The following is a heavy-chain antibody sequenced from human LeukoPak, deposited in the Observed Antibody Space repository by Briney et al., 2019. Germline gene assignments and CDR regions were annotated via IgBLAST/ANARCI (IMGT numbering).Heavy chain of an antibody. V-gene: IGHV4-31*03. J-gene: IGHJ4*02. CDR2: IYYSGST. CDR3: ARTPARYQLLVDY. CDR1: GGSISSGGYY. Sequence: SQTLSLTCTVSGGSISSGGYYWSWIRQHPGKGLEWIGYIYYSGSTYYNPSLKSRVTISVDTSKNQFSLKLSSVTAADTAVYYCARTPARYQLLVDYWGQGTLVTVSS. D-gene: IGHD2-2*01.